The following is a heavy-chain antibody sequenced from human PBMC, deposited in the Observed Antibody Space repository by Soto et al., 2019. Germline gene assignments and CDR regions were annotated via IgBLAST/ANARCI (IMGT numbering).Heavy chain of an antibody. D-gene: IGHD2-15*01. CDR2: INSDWSST. J-gene: IGHJ4*02. Sequence: EVQLVESGGGLVQPGESLRLSCAASGFTFSSYWMHWVRQAPGKGLVWVSRINSDWSSTSYAGSVKGRFTISRDNAKNTLYLQMNSLRAEDTAVYYCVRTSLVVAAATREDYWGQGTLVTVSS. CDR1: GFTFSSYW. CDR3: VRTSLVVAAATREDY. V-gene: IGHV3-74*01.